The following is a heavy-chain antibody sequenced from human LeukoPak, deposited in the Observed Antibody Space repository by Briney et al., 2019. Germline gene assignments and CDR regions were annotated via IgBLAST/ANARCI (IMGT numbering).Heavy chain of an antibody. J-gene: IGHJ4*01. V-gene: IGHV4-38-2*02. Sequence: SETLSLTCTVSDFPSVYWWAWIRQSPGTGLQWMGTINHYGNTFYNASLKSRLSVSVDTSKNQFFLKLTSMAAADTAVYYCARAWRNAAWYFDYWGHGILVTVSS. D-gene: IGHD6-13*01. CDR2: INHYGNT. CDR1: DFPSVYW. CDR3: ARAWRNAAWYFDY.